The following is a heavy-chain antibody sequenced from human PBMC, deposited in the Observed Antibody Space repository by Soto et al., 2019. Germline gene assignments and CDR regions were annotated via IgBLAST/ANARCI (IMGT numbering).Heavy chain of an antibody. J-gene: IGHJ4*02. Sequence: QVHLAESGGGVVQPGRSLRLSCAGSGFTFSSYAMHWVRQAPGKGLEWVAVISNDGTHKYYAESLKGRFIISRDNSKNTLYLQMNSLRAEDTAVYFCAKDLYYYDSSLDDYWGQGTLVTVSS. CDR1: GFTFSSYA. CDR3: AKDLYYYDSSLDDY. V-gene: IGHV3-30*18. D-gene: IGHD3-22*01. CDR2: ISNDGTHK.